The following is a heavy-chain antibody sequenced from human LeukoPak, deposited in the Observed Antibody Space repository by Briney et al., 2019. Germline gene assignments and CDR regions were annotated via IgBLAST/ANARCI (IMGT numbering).Heavy chain of an antibody. V-gene: IGHV4-30-4*01. CDR2: IYYSGST. Sequence: SETLSLTCTVSGGSISSGDYYWSWIRQPPGKGLEWIGYIYYSGSTYYNPSLKSRVTISVDTSKNQFSLKLSSVTAADTAVYYCARGERGYSARFDYWGQGTLVTVSS. CDR1: GGSISSGDYY. J-gene: IGHJ4*02. D-gene: IGHD5-12*01. CDR3: ARGERGYSARFDY.